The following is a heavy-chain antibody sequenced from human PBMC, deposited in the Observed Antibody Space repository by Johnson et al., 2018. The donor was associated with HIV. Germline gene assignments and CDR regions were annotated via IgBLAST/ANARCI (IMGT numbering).Heavy chain of an antibody. D-gene: IGHD6-19*01. CDR3: ATARNRLWSSSGWTGFWAFDI. V-gene: IGHV3-23*04. CDR2: ISGSGGST. Sequence: VQLVESGGGVVRPGGSLRLSCAASGFTFADYGMSWVRQAPGKGLEWVSGISGSGGSTYYADSVKGRFTISRDNSKNTLYLQMNSLRAEDTAVYYCATARNRLWSSSGWTGFWAFDIWGQGTMVTVSS. CDR1: GFTFADYG. J-gene: IGHJ3*02.